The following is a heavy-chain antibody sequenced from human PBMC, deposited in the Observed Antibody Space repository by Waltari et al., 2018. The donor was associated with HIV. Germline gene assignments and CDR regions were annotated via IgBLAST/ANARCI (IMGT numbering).Heavy chain of an antibody. Sequence: EVQLLESGGGLVQRGGSLRLPCAASGLTFSSYAMGWVRQAPGKGLEWVSAISGSGGSTYYADSVKGRFTISRDNSKNTLYLQMNSLRAEDTAVYYCAKDLSGYGDYVFDYWGQGTLVTVSS. CDR3: AKDLSGYGDYVFDY. CDR2: ISGSGGST. V-gene: IGHV3-23*01. CDR1: GLTFSSYA. D-gene: IGHD3-16*01. J-gene: IGHJ4*02.